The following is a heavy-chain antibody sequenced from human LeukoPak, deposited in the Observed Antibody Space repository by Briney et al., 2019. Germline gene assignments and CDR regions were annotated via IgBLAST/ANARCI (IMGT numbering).Heavy chain of an antibody. CDR1: GYSFTSYW. CDR3: ARRRSCSGGSCYEDFDY. V-gene: IGHV5-51*01. J-gene: IGHJ4*02. D-gene: IGHD2-15*01. CDR2: IYPGDSDT. Sequence: GESLKISCKGSGYSFTSYWVGWVRQTPGKGLEWMGIIYPGDSDTRYNPSFRGQVTISADKSISTAYLQWSSLKASDTAMYYCARRRSCSGGSCYEDFDYWGQGTLVTVSS.